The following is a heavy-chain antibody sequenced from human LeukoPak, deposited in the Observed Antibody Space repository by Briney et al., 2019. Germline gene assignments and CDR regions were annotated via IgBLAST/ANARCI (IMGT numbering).Heavy chain of an antibody. J-gene: IGHJ6*03. CDR3: ARHNGFDRGYYYYMDV. D-gene: IGHD3-9*01. V-gene: IGHV4-4*07. Sequence: SETLSLTCTVSGGFINSYYWSWIRQPAGKGLEWIGRVYTSGITNYNPSLKSRITMSVDTSKNQFSLKLTSVTAADTAVYYCARHNGFDRGYYYYMDVWGKGTTVTVSS. CDR2: VYTSGIT. CDR1: GGFINSYY.